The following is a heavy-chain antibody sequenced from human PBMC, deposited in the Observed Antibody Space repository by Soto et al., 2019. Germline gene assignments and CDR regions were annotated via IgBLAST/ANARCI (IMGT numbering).Heavy chain of an antibody. CDR1: GYTFTSYG. CDR3: AGRPSDFDDQEYFQH. J-gene: IGHJ1*01. V-gene: IGHV1-18*01. D-gene: IGHD3-9*01. CDR2: ISAYNGNT. Sequence: QVQLVQSGAEVKKPGASVEVSCKASGYTFTSYGISWVRQAPGQGLEWMGWISAYNGNTNYAQKLQGRVTMTTDTSTSTAYMELRSLRSDDTAVYYCAGRPSDFDDQEYFQHWGQGTLVTVSS.